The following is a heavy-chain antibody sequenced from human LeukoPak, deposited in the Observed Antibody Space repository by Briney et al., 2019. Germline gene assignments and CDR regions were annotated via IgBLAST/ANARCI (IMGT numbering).Heavy chain of an antibody. J-gene: IGHJ3*02. Sequence: SVTLSLTCTVSGGSISSYYWSWLRQSPGKGLEWIGYIYYSGSTNYNPSLKSRVTISVDTSKNQFSLKLSSVTAADTAVYYCATSSTSLGAFDIWGQGTMVTVSS. CDR3: ATSSTSLGAFDI. CDR2: IYYSGST. CDR1: GGSISSYY. V-gene: IGHV4-59*01. D-gene: IGHD2-2*01.